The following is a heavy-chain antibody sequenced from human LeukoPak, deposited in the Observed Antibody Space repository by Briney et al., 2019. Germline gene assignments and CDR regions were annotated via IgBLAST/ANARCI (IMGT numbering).Heavy chain of an antibody. CDR3: ARVFGYFGDGNAFDI. V-gene: IGHV1-69*05. CDR2: IIPIFGTA. Sequence: GASVKVSCKASGGTFSSYAISWVRQAPGQGLEWMGGIIPIFGTANYAQKFQGRVTITTDESTSTAYMELSSLRSEDTAVYYCARVFGYFGDGNAFDIWGQGTMVTVSS. CDR1: GGTFSSYA. D-gene: IGHD3-3*01. J-gene: IGHJ3*02.